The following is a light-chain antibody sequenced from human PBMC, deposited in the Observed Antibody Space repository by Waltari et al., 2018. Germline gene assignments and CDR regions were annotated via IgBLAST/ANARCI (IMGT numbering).Light chain of an antibody. Sequence: SYELTQPPSVSVSPGQTDWITCSGDALPRQYSFWYQQRSGQAPVLVIYKDTERPSGIPERFSGSSSGTRVTLTISGVQAQDEADYYCQSTDNSGTYVVFGGGTKLTVL. CDR3: QSTDNSGTYVV. CDR1: ALPRQY. CDR2: KDT. J-gene: IGLJ2*01. V-gene: IGLV3-25*03.